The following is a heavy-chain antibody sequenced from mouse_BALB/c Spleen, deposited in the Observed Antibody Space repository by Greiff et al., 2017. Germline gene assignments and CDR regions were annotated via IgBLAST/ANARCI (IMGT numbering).Heavy chain of an antibody. V-gene: IGHV1-80*01. Sequence: VQLQQSGAELVRPGSSVKISCKASGYAFSSYWMNWVKQRPGQGLEWIGQIYPGDGDTNYNGKFKGKATLTADKSSSTAYMQLSSLTSEDSAVYFCARSGNWYFDVWGAGTTVTVPS. CDR2: IYPGDGDT. CDR3: ARSGNWYFDV. J-gene: IGHJ1*01. D-gene: IGHD3-1*01. CDR1: GYAFSSYW.